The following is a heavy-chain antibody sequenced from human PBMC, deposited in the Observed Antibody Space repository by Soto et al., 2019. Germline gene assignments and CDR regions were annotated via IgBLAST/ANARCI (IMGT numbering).Heavy chain of an antibody. CDR2: IFSNDEK. Sequence: GSGPTLVNPTETLTLTCTVSGFSLSNARMGVSWIRQPPGKALEWLAHIFSNDEKSYSTSLKSSLTISHDTSKSQVVLTMTNMDPVDTATYYCARIEYDFWSGYPHGMGVWGQGTTVTVSS. CDR1: GFSLSNARMG. J-gene: IGHJ6*02. V-gene: IGHV2-26*01. CDR3: ARIEYDFWSGYPHGMGV. D-gene: IGHD3-3*01.